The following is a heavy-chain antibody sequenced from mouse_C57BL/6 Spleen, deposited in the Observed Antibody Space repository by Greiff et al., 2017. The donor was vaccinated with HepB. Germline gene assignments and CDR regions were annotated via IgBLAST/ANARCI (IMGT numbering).Heavy chain of an antibody. Sequence: QVQLQQPGAELVRPGSSVKLSCKASGYTFTSYWMHWVKQRPIQGLEWIGNIDPSDSETHYNQKFKDKATLTVDKSSSTAYMQLSSLTSEDSAVYYCARSPGGNYVRWYFDVWGTGTTVTVSS. V-gene: IGHV1-52*01. D-gene: IGHD2-1*01. CDR1: GYTFTSYW. CDR3: ARSPGGNYVRWYFDV. CDR2: IDPSDSET. J-gene: IGHJ1*03.